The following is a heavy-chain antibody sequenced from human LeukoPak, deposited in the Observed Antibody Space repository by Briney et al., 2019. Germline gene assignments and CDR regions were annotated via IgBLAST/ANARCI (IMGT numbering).Heavy chain of an antibody. CDR2: ISGNDGTT. Sequence: GGSLRLSCAASGFTFSSYAMSWVRQAPGKGLEWVSVISGNDGTTYYADSVKGRFTISRDNSKNTLYLQVNSLRAGDTATYYCAKGLTASRYSGLDHWGQGTQVT. CDR3: AKGLTASRYSGLDH. CDR1: GFTFSSYA. J-gene: IGHJ4*02. V-gene: IGHV3-23*01. D-gene: IGHD2-2*01.